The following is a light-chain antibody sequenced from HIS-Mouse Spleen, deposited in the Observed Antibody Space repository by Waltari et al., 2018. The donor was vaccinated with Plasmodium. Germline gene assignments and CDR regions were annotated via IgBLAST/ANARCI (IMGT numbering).Light chain of an antibody. CDR1: QSISSY. J-gene: IGKJ1*01. CDR2: AAS. V-gene: IGKV1-39*01. Sequence: DIQMTKSPSSLSASVGDRVTITCRASQSISSYLNCYQQKPGKAPKLLIYAASSLQSGVPSRFSGSGSGTDFTLTISSLQPEDFATYYCQQSYSTPWTFGQGTKVEIK. CDR3: QQSYSTPWT.